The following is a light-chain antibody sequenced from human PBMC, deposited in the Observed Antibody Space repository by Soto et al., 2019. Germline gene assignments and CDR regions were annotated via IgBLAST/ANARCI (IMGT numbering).Light chain of an antibody. V-gene: IGKV1-27*01. CDR2: AAS. CDR1: QGIRNS. CDR3: LKYYSAPWT. J-gene: IGKJ1*01. Sequence: DIQVTQSPSSLSASVGDRVIITCRASQGIRNSLAWYQQKPGEVPNLLIYAASTLQSGVPSRISGSGSGTDFILTISSLQPEDVATYYCLKYYSAPWTFGQVTKVEIK.